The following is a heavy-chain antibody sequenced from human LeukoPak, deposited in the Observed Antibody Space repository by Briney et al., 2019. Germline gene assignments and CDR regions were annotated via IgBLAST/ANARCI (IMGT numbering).Heavy chain of an antibody. CDR1: GFTFGSHA. CDR3: AKGYLGATGNFDY. D-gene: IGHD1-26*01. Sequence: GGSLRLSCEASGFTFGSHAMYWVRQAPGKGLEWVAGIFGSGGSPHYADSVKGRFTISRDNSRNTVYLQINSLRAEDTAVYYCAKGYLGATGNFDYWGQGTLVTVSS. J-gene: IGHJ4*02. V-gene: IGHV3-23*01. CDR2: IFGSGGSP.